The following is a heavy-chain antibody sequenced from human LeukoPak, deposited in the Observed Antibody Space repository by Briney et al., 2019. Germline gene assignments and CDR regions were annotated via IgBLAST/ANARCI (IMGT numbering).Heavy chain of an antibody. D-gene: IGHD1-26*01. CDR3: ARGQGATVPQVGKNWFDP. CDR1: IDSFSNYH. J-gene: IGHJ5*02. CDR2: VNESGGT. Sequence: SETLSLTCAVYIDSFSNYHWNWIRQTPAKGMEWIGEVNESGGTNISPSLRSRVILSVDTSRNQFSLKLISVTVADTAIYYCARGQGATVPQVGKNWFDPWGQGTRVTVSS. V-gene: IGHV4-34*01.